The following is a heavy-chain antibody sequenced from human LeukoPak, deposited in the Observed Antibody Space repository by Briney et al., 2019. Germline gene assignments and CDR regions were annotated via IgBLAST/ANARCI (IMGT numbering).Heavy chain of an antibody. CDR3: ARGSPRVVVASYGPDY. CDR2: ISAYNGNT. V-gene: IGHV1-18*01. D-gene: IGHD2-2*01. J-gene: IGHJ4*02. Sequence: ASVKVSCKASGYTFTSYGISWVRRAPGQGLEWMGWISAYNGNTNYAQKLQGRVTMTTDISTSTAYMELRSLRSDDTAVYYCARGSPRVVVASYGPDYWGQGTLVTVSS. CDR1: GYTFTSYG.